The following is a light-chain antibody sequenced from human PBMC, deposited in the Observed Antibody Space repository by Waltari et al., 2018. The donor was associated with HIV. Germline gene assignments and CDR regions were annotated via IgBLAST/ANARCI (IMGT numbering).Light chain of an antibody. CDR2: CGS. Sequence: DIVMTQSPDFLAVSLGERATINCKSSPSLFFSSNNQTFLAWYQERPGLPPNLCAYCGSTRESGVPDRFSASGSGTDFTHTITNVQAEDVAVYFCQHLYSTPYTFGQGTKLEIK. J-gene: IGKJ2*01. V-gene: IGKV4-1*01. CDR1: PSLFFSSNNQTF. CDR3: QHLYSTPYT.